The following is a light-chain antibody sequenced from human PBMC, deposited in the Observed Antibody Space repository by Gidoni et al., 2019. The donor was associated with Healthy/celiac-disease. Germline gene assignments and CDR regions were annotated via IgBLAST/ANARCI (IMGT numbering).Light chain of an antibody. J-gene: IGKJ2*01. Sequence: EIVLTQSPATLSLSPGESATLSCRASQSVSSYLAWYQQKPGQAPRLLIYDASNRATGIPARFSGSGSGTDFTLTISSLEPEDFAVYYCQQRSNWPRGYTFGQGTKLEIK. CDR2: DAS. CDR1: QSVSSY. V-gene: IGKV3-11*01. CDR3: QQRSNWPRGYT.